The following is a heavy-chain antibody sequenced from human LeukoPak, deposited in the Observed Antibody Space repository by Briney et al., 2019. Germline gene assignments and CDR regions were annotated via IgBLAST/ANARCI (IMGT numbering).Heavy chain of an antibody. CDR2: SSWNSGSI. V-gene: IGHV3-9*01. CDR1: GFTFDDYA. CDR3: AKAVWLTMVRGHFDY. D-gene: IGHD3-10*01. J-gene: IGHJ4*02. Sequence: GGSVRLSCAASGFTFDDYAMQGVRRARGRAVEGGSGSSWNSGSIGYADSVKGRFTISRDNDKNSLYLQMNSLRAEDTALYYCAKAVWLTMVRGHFDYWGQGTLVTVSS.